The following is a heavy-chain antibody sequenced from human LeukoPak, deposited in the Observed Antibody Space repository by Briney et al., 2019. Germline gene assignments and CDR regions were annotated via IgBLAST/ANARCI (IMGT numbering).Heavy chain of an antibody. V-gene: IGHV3-30-3*01. CDR2: ILYDGSNK. CDR1: GFTFSSYA. CDR3: ARGGYGIAAAVFDY. J-gene: IGHJ4*02. D-gene: IGHD6-13*01. Sequence: PGGSLRLSCAASGFTFSSYAMHWVRQAPGKGLEWVAVILYDGSNKYYADSVKGRFTISRDNSKNTLYLQMNSLRAEDTAVYYCARGGYGIAAAVFDYWGQGTLVTVSS.